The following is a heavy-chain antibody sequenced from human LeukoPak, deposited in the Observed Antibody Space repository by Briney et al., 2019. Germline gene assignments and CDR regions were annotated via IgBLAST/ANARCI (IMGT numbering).Heavy chain of an antibody. CDR1: GYTFSGYY. CDR2: INPNSGDT. Sequence: ASVKVSGKASGYTFSGYYMHWVRQAPGQGLEWMGWINPNSGDTNYAQKFQGRVTMTRDMSINTAYVELGRLRSDDTAVYYCARDPSSRGNFDYWGQGTLVTVS. J-gene: IGHJ4*02. CDR3: ARDPSSRGNFDY. D-gene: IGHD5-24*01. V-gene: IGHV1-2*02.